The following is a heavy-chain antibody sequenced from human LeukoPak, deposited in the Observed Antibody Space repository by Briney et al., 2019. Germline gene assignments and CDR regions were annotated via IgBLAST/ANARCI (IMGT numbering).Heavy chain of an antibody. D-gene: IGHD2-15*01. Sequence: PGGSLRLSCAASGFTFSNYFMHWVRQAPGKGRVWVSRINSDGTSTMYADSVKGRFTISRDNAKNTLYLQMNSLRDEDTAVYYCARRVDATRWFDPWGQGTLVTVSS. J-gene: IGHJ5*02. CDR3: ARRVDATRWFDP. CDR2: INSDGTST. CDR1: GFTFSNYF. V-gene: IGHV3-74*03.